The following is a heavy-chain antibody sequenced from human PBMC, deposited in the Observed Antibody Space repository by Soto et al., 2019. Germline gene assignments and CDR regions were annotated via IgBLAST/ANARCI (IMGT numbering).Heavy chain of an antibody. Sequence: QVQLVESGGGVVQPGRSLRLSCAASGFTFSSYGMHWVRQAPGKGLEWVAVISYDGSNKYYADSVKGRFTISRDNSKNTLYLQMNSLRAEDTAMYYCAKSLQWLVYWGQGTLVTVSS. D-gene: IGHD6-19*01. J-gene: IGHJ4*02. CDR3: AKSLQWLVY. V-gene: IGHV3-30*18. CDR1: GFTFSSYG. CDR2: ISYDGSNK.